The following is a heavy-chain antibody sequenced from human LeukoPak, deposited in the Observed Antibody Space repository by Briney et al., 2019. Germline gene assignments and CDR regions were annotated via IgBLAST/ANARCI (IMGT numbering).Heavy chain of an antibody. J-gene: IGHJ4*02. V-gene: IGHV3-74*01. Sequence: QPGGSLRLSCAASGFTFSSYWMHWVRQAPGKGLVWVSRINSDGSSTSYADSVKGRFTISRDNAKNTLYLQMNSLRAEDTAVYYCARVGRGYYGSGSPPDYWGQGTLVTVSS. CDR2: INSDGSST. D-gene: IGHD3-10*01. CDR3: ARVGRGYYGSGSPPDY. CDR1: GFTFSSYW.